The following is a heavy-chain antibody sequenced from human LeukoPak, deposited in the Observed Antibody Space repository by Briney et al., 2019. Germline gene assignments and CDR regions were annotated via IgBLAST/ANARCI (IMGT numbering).Heavy chain of an antibody. V-gene: IGHV4-39*07. J-gene: IGHJ4*02. CDR2: IYYSGST. CDR3: ARDPDFWTGYYYFDY. D-gene: IGHD3/OR15-3a*01. CDR1: GGSISSTSSY. Sequence: SETLSLTCTVSGGSISSTSSYWGWIRQPPGKGLEWIANIYYSGSTYYNSSLKSRVTISVDTSKNQLSLKVSSVTAADTAVFYCARDPDFWTGYYYFDYWGQGTLVTVSS.